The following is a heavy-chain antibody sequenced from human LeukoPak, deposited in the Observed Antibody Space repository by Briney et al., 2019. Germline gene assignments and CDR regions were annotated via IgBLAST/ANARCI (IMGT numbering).Heavy chain of an antibody. D-gene: IGHD1-26*01. CDR3: TVGATMGDFDY. CDR1: GYTLTSYY. J-gene: IGHJ4*02. V-gene: IGHV1-46*01. CDR2: INPSGGST. Sequence: ASVKVSCKASGYTLTSYYMHWVRQAPGQGLEWMGIINPSGGSTSYAQKFQGRVTMTRDTSTSTVYMELSSLRSEDTAVYYCTVGATMGDFDYWAREPWSPSPQ.